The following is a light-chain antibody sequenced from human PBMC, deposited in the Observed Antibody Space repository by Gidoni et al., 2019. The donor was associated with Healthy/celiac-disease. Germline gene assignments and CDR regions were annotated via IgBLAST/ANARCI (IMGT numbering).Light chain of an antibody. V-gene: IGKV1-5*03. CDR2: NAS. CDR3: QQYNSYSPS. J-gene: IGKJ1*01. Sequence: DIQMTQSPSTLSASVGDSVTITCRASQSISSLLALYRQKPGKPPKPLIYNASTLESGVPSMFSGTGSGTEFPLTICSLHPDDFATYYCQQYNSYSPSFGQGRKVEIE. CDR1: QSISSL.